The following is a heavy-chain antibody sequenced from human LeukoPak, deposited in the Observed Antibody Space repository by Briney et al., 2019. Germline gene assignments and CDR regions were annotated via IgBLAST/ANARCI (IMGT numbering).Heavy chain of an antibody. CDR3: ARDAPRGYDAYYYYYYMDV. CDR2: ISYDGSNK. CDR1: GFTFSSYA. J-gene: IGHJ6*03. Sequence: GGSLRLSCAASGFTFSSYAMHWVRQAPGKGLEWVAVISYDGSNKYYADSVKGRFTISRDNSKNTLYLQMNSLRAEDTAVYYCARDAPRGYDAYYYYYYMDVWGKGTTVTVSS. D-gene: IGHD5-12*01. V-gene: IGHV3-30*04.